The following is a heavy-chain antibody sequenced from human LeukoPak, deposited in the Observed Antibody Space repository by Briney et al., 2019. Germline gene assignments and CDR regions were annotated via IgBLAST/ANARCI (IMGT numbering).Heavy chain of an antibody. J-gene: IGHJ4*02. CDR3: ARDEVYSSSWYYFDY. Sequence: PSETLSLTCTVSGGSIISYYWSWIRQPAGKGLEWIGRIYTSGSTNYNPSLKSRVTMSVDTSKNQFSLKLSSVTAADTAVYYCARDEVYSSSWYYFDYWGQGTLVTVSS. D-gene: IGHD6-13*01. V-gene: IGHV4-4*07. CDR1: GGSIISYY. CDR2: IYTSGST.